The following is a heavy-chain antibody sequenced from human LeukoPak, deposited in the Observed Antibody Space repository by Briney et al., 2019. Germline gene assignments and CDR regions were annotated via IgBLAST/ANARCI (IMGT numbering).Heavy chain of an antibody. CDR1: RFTFSSYA. V-gene: IGHV3-64D*06. Sequence: QPGGSLRLSCSASRFTFSSYAMHWVRQAPGKGLEYVSAISSNGGSTYYADSVKGRFTISRDNSKNTLYLQMSSLRAEDTAVYYCVKRVATIPWYWGQGTLVTVSS. J-gene: IGHJ4*02. CDR3: VKRVATIPWY. CDR2: ISSNGGST. D-gene: IGHD5-12*01.